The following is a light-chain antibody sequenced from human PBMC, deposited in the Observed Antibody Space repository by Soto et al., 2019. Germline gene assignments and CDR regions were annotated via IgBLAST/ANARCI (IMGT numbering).Light chain of an antibody. Sequence: QSVLTQPASVSGAPGQRVIISCTGSSSNIGAGYDVHWYQQLPGTAPILLMYDNNNRPSGVPARFSVSKSDTSASLAITGLQPEDESDYYCQSYDSSLSGSYVFGTGTKLTV. CDR2: DNN. CDR3: QSYDSSLSGSYV. V-gene: IGLV1-40*01. J-gene: IGLJ1*01. CDR1: SSNIGAGYD.